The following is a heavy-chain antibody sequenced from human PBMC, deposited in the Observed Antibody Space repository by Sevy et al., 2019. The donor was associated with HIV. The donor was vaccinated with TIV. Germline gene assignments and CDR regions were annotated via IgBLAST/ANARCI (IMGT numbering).Heavy chain of an antibody. V-gene: IGHV4-39*01. CDR2: IYYSGST. J-gene: IGHJ5*02. CDR1: GGSISSSSYY. Sequence: SETLSLTCTVSGGSISSSSYYWCWIRQPPGKGLEWIGSIYYSGSTYYNPSLKSRVTISVDTSKNQFSLKLSSVTAADTAVYYCAREYYYDSSGYYYGAGWFDPWGQRTLVTVSS. D-gene: IGHD3-22*01. CDR3: AREYYYDSSGYYYGAGWFDP.